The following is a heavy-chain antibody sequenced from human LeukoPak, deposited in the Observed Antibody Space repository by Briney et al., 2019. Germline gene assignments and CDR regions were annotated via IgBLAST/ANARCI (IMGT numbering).Heavy chain of an antibody. D-gene: IGHD2-2*01. CDR1: GYTFSGYY. Sequence: ASVKVSCKASGYTFSGYYMHWVRQAPGQGLEWRGWINPNSSGTNYAQKFQGRVTMTRDTSISTAYMELSRLSSDDTAVYYCARDSCSSTSCLSIDDYWGQGTLVTVSS. J-gene: IGHJ4*02. CDR2: INPNSSGT. CDR3: ARDSCSSTSCLSIDDY. V-gene: IGHV1-2*02.